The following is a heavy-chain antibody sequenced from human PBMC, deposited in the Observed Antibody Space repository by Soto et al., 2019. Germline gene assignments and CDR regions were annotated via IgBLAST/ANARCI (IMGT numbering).Heavy chain of an antibody. CDR3: ARDLGASYSSVSYYFDY. V-gene: IGHV1-3*05. D-gene: IGHD6-19*01. CDR2: INACNGNT. Sequence: QVQLVQSGAEEKKPGASVKVSCKASGYTFTSYAMHWVRQAPGQRLEWMGWINACNGNTKYSQKFQGRVTITRDTSASTAYMELSSLRSDDTAVYYCARDLGASYSSVSYYFDYWGQGTLVTVSS. J-gene: IGHJ4*02. CDR1: GYTFTSYA.